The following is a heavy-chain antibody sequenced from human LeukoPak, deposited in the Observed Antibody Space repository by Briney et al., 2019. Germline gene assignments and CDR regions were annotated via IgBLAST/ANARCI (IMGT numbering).Heavy chain of an antibody. CDR3: AKGRGYTIDY. CDR2: ISSSSSYI. V-gene: IGHV3-21*01. Sequence: KSGGSLRLSCAASGFTFSSYSMNWVRQDPGKGLEWVSSISSSSSYIYYADSVKGRFTISRDNAKNSLYLQMNSLRAEDTAVYYCAKGRGYTIDYWGQGTLVTVSS. CDR1: GFTFSSYS. J-gene: IGHJ4*02. D-gene: IGHD5-18*01.